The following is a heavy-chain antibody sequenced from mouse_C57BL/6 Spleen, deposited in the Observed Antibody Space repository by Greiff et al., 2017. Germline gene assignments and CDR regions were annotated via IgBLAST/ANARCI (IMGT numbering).Heavy chain of an antibody. CDR1: GFSLTSYG. CDR2: IWSGGST. V-gene: IGHV2-2*01. CDR3: ARGLYDYDGDYYAMDY. J-gene: IGHJ4*01. D-gene: IGHD2-4*01. Sequence: QVQLKQSGPGLVQPSQSLSITCTVSGFSLTSYGVHWVRQSPGKGLEWLGVIWSGGSTDYNAAFISRLSISKDNSKSQVFFKMNSLQADDTAIYYCARGLYDYDGDYYAMDYWGQGTSVTVSS.